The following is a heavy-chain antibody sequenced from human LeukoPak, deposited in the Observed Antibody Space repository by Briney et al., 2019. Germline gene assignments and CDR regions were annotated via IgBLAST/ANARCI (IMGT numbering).Heavy chain of an antibody. J-gene: IGHJ3*02. D-gene: IGHD1-7*01. V-gene: IGHV3-23*01. CDR2: ISGSGDTT. CDR3: VKGGWGTTFHI. Sequence: GGSLRLSCVASRFTLNNFAMTRVRPALGRRPEWVSGISGSGDTTYYADSVNGRFTISRDNSKNTLYLQINSLRIEDTALYYCVKGGWGTTFHIWGQGTMVTVSS. CDR1: RFTLNNFA.